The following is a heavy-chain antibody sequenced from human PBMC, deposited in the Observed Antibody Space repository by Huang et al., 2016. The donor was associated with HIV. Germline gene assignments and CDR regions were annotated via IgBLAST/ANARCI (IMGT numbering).Heavy chain of an antibody. CDR2: INYRGST. V-gene: IGHV4-39*01. CDR3: ARLPGSITMIRGVITDPY. CDR1: GGSIRSDNYY. D-gene: IGHD3-10*01. J-gene: IGHJ4*02. Sequence: QLQLQESGPGLVKPSETLSLTCTVSGGSIRSDNYYWGWIRQPPGKGLEWIGSINYRGSTYYNPSLKSRVTITVDTSKNQFSLKMRSVTAADTAVYYCARLPGSITMIRGVITDPYWGQGTLVTVSS.